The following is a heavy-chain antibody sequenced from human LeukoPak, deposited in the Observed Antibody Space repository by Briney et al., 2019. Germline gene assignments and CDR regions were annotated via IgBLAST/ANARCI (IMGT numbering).Heavy chain of an antibody. Sequence: GGSLRLSCAASGFTFSSYSMNWVRQAPGKGLEWVSSISSSSSFIYYGDSMKGRFTISRDNAKNSLYLQMNSLRAEDTAVYYCARHGGGYYYSDYWGQGTLVTVSS. CDR2: ISSSSSFI. V-gene: IGHV3-21*01. CDR1: GFTFSSYS. J-gene: IGHJ4*02. CDR3: ARHGGGYYYSDY. D-gene: IGHD3-16*01.